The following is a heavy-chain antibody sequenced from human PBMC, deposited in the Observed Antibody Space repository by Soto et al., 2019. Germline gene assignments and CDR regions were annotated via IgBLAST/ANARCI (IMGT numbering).Heavy chain of an antibody. J-gene: IGHJ5*02. V-gene: IGHV3-33*01. CDR2: IWYDGSNK. CDR3: ARDLLFHDSSGYYYAP. Sequence: QVQLVESGGGVVQPGRSLRLSCAASGFTFSSYGMHWVRQAPGKGLEWVAVIWYDGSNKYYADSVKGRFTISRDNSKNPRYLQMNSLRAEDTAVYYCARDLLFHDSSGYYYAPWGQGTLVTVSS. CDR1: GFTFSSYG. D-gene: IGHD3-22*01.